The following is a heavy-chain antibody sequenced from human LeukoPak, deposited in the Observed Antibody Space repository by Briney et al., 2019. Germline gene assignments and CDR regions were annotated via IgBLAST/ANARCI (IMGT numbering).Heavy chain of an antibody. CDR1: GFTFDDYA. J-gene: IGHJ4*02. D-gene: IGHD2-2*01. Sequence: PGRSLRLSCAASGFTFDDYAMHWVRQAPGKGLEWVSGISWNSVSIAYADSVKGRFTISRDNAKNSLYLEMNSLRTDDTALYYCAKDIGSTSWYLGNRGQGTLVTVSS. CDR2: ISWNSVSI. CDR3: AKDIGSTSWYLGN. V-gene: IGHV3-9*01.